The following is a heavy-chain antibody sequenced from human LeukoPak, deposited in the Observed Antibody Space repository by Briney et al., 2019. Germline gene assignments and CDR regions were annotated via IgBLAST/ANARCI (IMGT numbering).Heavy chain of an antibody. V-gene: IGHV4-59*01. D-gene: IGHD3-9*01. CDR3: ARGYFDWLPLH. CDR2: IYYSGST. J-gene: IGHJ4*02. CDR1: GGSISSYY. Sequence: KTSETLSLTCTVSGGSISSYYWSWIRQPPGKGLEWIGYIYYSGSTNYNPSLKSRVTISVDTSKNQFSLKLISVTAADTAVYYCARGYFDWLPLHWGQGTLVTVSS.